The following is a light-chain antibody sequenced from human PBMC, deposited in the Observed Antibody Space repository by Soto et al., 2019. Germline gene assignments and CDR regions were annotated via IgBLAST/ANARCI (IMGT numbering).Light chain of an antibody. CDR2: KAS. V-gene: IGKV1-5*03. CDR1: QSISSW. CDR3: QQYNSYSWT. Sequence: DIQMTQSPSTLSASVGDRVTITCRASQSISSWLAWYQQKPGKAPKLRIYKASSLESGVPSRVSGSGSGTEFTLTISSLQPDDFATYYCQQYNSYSWTFGQGTKVDIK. J-gene: IGKJ1*01.